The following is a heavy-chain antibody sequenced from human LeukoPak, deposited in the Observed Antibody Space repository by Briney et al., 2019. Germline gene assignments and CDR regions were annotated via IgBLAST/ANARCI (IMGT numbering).Heavy chain of an antibody. D-gene: IGHD6-13*01. CDR2: IYYSGST. Sequence: PSETLSLTCTVSGGSISSSSYYWGWIRQPPGKGLEWIGSIYYSGSTYYNPSLKSRVTMSVDTSKNQFSLKLSSVTAADTAVYYCARAAYSSSWYNYFDYWGQGTLVTVSS. CDR3: ARAAYSSSWYNYFDY. V-gene: IGHV4-39*07. J-gene: IGHJ4*02. CDR1: GGSISSSSYY.